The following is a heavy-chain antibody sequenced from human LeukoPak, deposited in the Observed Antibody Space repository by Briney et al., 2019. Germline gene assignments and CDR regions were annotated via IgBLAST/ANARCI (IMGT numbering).Heavy chain of an antibody. CDR3: ARGPPPDFDY. V-gene: IGHV4-4*07. CDR1: GFTFSSYA. CDR2: IHPSGST. J-gene: IGHJ4*02. Sequence: KSGGSLRLSCAASGFTFSSYAMSWIRQPAGKGLEWIGRIHPSGSTNYNPSLKSRVTLSVDTSKNQFSLKLSSVTAADTAVYYCARGPPPDFDYWGRGTLVTVSS.